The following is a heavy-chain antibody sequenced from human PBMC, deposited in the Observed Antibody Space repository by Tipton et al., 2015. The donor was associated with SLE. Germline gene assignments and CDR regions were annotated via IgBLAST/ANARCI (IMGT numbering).Heavy chain of an antibody. V-gene: IGHV4-39*02. CDR3: VRLELPATKADY. CDR1: GGSISNNRYY. D-gene: IGHD5-24*01. CDR2: IYHSGRT. Sequence: TLSLTCSVSGGSISNNRYYWGWIRQTPEKGLEWIGSIYHSGRTFYNPSRKSRVTISMEASKTDFSLRLTSVTAADTAVYYCVRLELPATKADYWGPGTLVTVSS. J-gene: IGHJ4*02.